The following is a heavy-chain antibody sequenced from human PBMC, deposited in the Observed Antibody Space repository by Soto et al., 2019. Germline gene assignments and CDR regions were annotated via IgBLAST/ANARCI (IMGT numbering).Heavy chain of an antibody. CDR2: IIPIFGTA. J-gene: IGHJ5*02. CDR3: AREGAAAAGGWFDP. D-gene: IGHD6-13*01. CDR1: GGTFSSYA. Sequence: QVQLVQSGAEVKKPGSSVKVSCKASGGTFSSYAISWVRQAPGQGLEWMGGIIPIFGTANYAQKFQGRVTSTADESTRPAYMELSSLRSEDTAVYYCAREGAAAAGGWFDPWGQGTLVTVSS. V-gene: IGHV1-69*12.